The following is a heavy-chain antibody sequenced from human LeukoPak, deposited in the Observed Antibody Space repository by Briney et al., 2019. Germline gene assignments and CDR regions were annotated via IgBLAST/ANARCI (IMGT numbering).Heavy chain of an antibody. D-gene: IGHD6-13*01. CDR2: IVVGSGNT. V-gene: IGHV1-58*01. CDR1: GFTFTSSA. Sequence: TSVKVSCKASGFTFTSSAVQWGRQARGQRLEWIGWIVVGSGNTNYAQKFQERVTITRDMSTSTAYMELSSLRSEDTAVYYCAAVAAAGHRLDYWGQGTLVTVSS. J-gene: IGHJ4*02. CDR3: AAVAAAGHRLDY.